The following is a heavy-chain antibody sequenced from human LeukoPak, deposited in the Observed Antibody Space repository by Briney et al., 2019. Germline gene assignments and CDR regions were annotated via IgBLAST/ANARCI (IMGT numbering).Heavy chain of an antibody. CDR2: INPSGGST. V-gene: IGHV1-46*01. D-gene: IGHD6-13*01. CDR1: GYTFTSYY. Sequence: GASVKVSCKASGYTFTSYYMHWVRQAPGQGLEWMGIINPSGGSTSYAQKFQGRVTTTRDTSTSTVYMELSSLRSEDTAVYYCARDSTTSIAAAGPSSVDYWGQGTLVTVSS. CDR3: ARDSTTSIAAAGPSSVDY. J-gene: IGHJ4*02.